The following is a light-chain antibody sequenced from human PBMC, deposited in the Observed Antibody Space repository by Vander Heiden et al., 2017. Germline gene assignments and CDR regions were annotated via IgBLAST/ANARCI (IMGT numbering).Light chain of an antibody. CDR1: QSVSSK. V-gene: IGKV3-15*01. CDR3: QQDNNWPQS. Sequence: ERLIRQPPATLSVSPGERVTLSCRASQSVSSKLAWYHQKVGQTPRLLIYGAFTRATGIPDRFSGSGSGTDFTLTISSLQFEDFGVYFCQQDNNWPQSFGGGTKVEIK. J-gene: IGKJ4*01. CDR2: GAF.